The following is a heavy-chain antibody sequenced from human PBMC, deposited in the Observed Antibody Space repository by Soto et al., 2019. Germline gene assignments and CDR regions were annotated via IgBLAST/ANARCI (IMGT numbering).Heavy chain of an antibody. V-gene: IGHV1-69*08. CDR1: GGTFSSYT. Sequence: QVQLVQSGAEVKKPGSSVKVSCKASGGTFSSYTISWVRQAPGQGLEWMGRIIPILGIANYAQKFQGRVTITADKSTSTAYMEMSRLRSEDTAVYYCARDGVEGYCSGGSCFNDYWGQGTLVTVT. J-gene: IGHJ4*02. CDR2: IIPILGIA. D-gene: IGHD2-15*01. CDR3: ARDGVEGYCSGGSCFNDY.